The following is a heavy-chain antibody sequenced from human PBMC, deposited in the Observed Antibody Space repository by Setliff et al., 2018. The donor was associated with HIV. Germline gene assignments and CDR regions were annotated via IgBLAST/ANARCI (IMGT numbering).Heavy chain of an antibody. CDR1: GYTFTTYA. Sequence: ASVKVSCKASGYTFTTYAIHWVRQAPGQRLEWMGWINAGNGNTKYSQRFQGRATITRDTSASTVYMDLSSLRSEDTAVYYCARLSSAAMWGGGAFDIWGQGTMVTVSS. CDR2: INAGNGNT. V-gene: IGHV1-3*01. J-gene: IGHJ3*02. D-gene: IGHD2-2*01. CDR3: ARLSSAAMWGGGAFDI.